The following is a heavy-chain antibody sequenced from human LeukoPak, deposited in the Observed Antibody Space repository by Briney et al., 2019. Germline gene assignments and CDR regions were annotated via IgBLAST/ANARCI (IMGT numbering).Heavy chain of an antibody. CDR1: GDSISSGNYY. CDR3: ARDSHRYPNSGSLGLFDY. V-gene: IGHV4-61*02. D-gene: IGHD1-26*01. CDR2: FYTSGST. J-gene: IGHJ4*02. Sequence: SETLSLTCTVSGDSISSGNYYWSWIRQPAGKGLEWIGRFYTSGSTDYNPSLKSRVTISVDTSKNQFSLKLSSVTAADTAVYYCARDSHRYPNSGSLGLFDYWGQGTLVTVSS.